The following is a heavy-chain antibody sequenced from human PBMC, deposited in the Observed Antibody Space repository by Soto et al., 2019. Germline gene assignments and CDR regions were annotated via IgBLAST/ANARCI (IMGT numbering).Heavy chain of an antibody. J-gene: IGHJ4*02. V-gene: IGHV1-18*01. CDR1: GYTFTSYG. Sequence: QVHLVQSGAEVKKPGASVKVSCKASGYTFTSYGITWVRQAPGQGLEWMGSISAHNGNTDYAQKLQGRVIVTRDTSTSTAYMELRSLRSDDTAVYYCARGRYGAYWGQGAVVTVSS. CDR2: ISAHNGNT. D-gene: IGHD3-10*01. CDR3: ARGRYGAY.